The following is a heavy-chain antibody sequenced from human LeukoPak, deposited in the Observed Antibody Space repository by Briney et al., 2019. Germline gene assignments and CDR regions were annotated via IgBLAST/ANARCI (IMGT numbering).Heavy chain of an antibody. V-gene: IGHV3-7*01. J-gene: IGHJ6*03. Sequence: GGSLRLSCGASGFIFSNYWMSWVRQAPGKGLEWVANIKQDGSEKYYADSLKGRFIISRDNARTSLYLQMNGLRADDTAVYYCARNPLNRYIYMDVWGKGTTVIVSS. CDR2: IKQDGSEK. CDR3: ARNPLNRYIYMDV. CDR1: GFIFSNYW. D-gene: IGHD5-24*01.